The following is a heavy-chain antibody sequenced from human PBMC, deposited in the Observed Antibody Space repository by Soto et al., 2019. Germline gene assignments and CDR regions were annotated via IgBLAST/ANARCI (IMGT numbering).Heavy chain of an antibody. CDR1: GVSFSSYS. V-gene: IGHV4-59*08. D-gene: IGHD1-26*01. Sequence: SETLCLTCTASGVSFSSYSWSWIRQPPGKGLEWIGYIYYSGSTNYNPSLKSRATISADTSKIQFSRKQSTVTAADTAVYFCARQIIGVEGAVAPGNWFDPWGQGTLVTVSS. CDR2: IYYSGST. J-gene: IGHJ5*02. CDR3: ARQIIGVEGAVAPGNWFDP.